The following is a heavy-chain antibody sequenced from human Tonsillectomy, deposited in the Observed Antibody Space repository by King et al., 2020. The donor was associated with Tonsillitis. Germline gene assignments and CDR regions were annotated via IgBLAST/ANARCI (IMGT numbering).Heavy chain of an antibody. D-gene: IGHD4-17*01. CDR2: ITHSGST. Sequence: VQLQQRGAGLLKPSETLSLTCAVYGGSFSGYSWNWVRQPPGKGLEWIGEITHSGSTNYESSLKSRVAVSLDTSKNQFSLRLSSVTAADTAVYYCAGRRTTVTRAYYYYYYGLDVWGQGTTVTVSS. V-gene: IGHV4-34*01. CDR3: AGRRTTVTRAYYYYYYGLDV. J-gene: IGHJ6*02. CDR1: GGSFSGYS.